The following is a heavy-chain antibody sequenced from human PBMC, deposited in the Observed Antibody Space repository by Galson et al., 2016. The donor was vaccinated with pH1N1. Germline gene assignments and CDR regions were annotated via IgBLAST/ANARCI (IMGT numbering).Heavy chain of an antibody. CDR3: VSENSYETANENNYGTAFDI. J-gene: IGHJ3*02. CDR1: GFTFSDNI. D-gene: IGHD2-21*02. V-gene: IGHV3-30*04. CDR2: APFDGREG. Sequence: SLRLSCAASGFTFSDNIMHWVRQAPGKALDWVAFAPFDGREGIYADSVKGRFTISRDDSTNTLYLQMSSLRAEDTAVYYCVSENSYETANENNYGTAFDIWGQGTMVIVSS.